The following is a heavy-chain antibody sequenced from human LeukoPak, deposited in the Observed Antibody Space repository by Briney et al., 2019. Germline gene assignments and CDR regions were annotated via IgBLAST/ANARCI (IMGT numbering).Heavy chain of an antibody. CDR1: GYSFTSYW. CDR3: ARLRFTMVRGVPYYYYGMDV. D-gene: IGHD3-10*01. CDR2: IYPGDSDT. Sequence: GESLQISCQGSGYSFTSYWIGWVRQMPGKGLEWMGIIYPGDSDTRYSPSFQGQVTISADKSISTAYLQWSSLKASDTAMYYCARLRFTMVRGVPYYYYGMDVWGQGTTVTVSS. J-gene: IGHJ6*02. V-gene: IGHV5-51*01.